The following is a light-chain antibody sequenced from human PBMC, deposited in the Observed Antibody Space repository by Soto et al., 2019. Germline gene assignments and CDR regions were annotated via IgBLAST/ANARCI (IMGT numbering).Light chain of an antibody. J-gene: IGLJ2*01. CDR2: EDN. CDR3: QYYDSSNRVV. CDR1: SGSIASNY. V-gene: IGLV6-57*04. Sequence: NFMLTQPHSVSESPGQTVTISCTRSSGSIASNYVQWYQQRPGSAPTTVIYEDNQRPSGVPDRFSGSIDSSSNSASLTISGLKTEDEGDYYCQYYDSSNRVVFGGGTKLTVL.